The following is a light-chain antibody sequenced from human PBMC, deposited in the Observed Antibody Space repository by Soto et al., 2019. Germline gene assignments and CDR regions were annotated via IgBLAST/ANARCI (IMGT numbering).Light chain of an antibody. Sequence: EIVMTQSPATLSVSPGERATLSCRASQSVGSNVAWYQHKPGQAPRLLIQDASTRATGIPARFSGSGSGTEFTLAISTLQSEDFAVYYCHVYNNWPVTFGGGTKVDIK. CDR1: QSVGSN. CDR3: HVYNNWPVT. J-gene: IGKJ4*01. CDR2: DAS. V-gene: IGKV3-15*01.